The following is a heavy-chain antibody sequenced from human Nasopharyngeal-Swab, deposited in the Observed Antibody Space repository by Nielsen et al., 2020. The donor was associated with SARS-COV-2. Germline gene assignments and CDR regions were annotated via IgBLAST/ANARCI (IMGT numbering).Heavy chain of an antibody. D-gene: IGHD2-21*01. J-gene: IGHJ3*02. V-gene: IGHV4-31*02. CDR2: IYYSGST. CDR1: GGSISSGGYY. Sequence: SCTVSGGSISSGGYYWSWIRQHPGKGLEWIGYIYYSGSTYYNPSLKSRVTISVDTSKNQFSLKLSSVTAADTAVYYCARDTGWGYRAFDIWGQGTMVTVSS. CDR3: ARDTGWGYRAFDI.